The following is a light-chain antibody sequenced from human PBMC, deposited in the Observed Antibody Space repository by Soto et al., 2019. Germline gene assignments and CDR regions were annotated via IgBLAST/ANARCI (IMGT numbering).Light chain of an antibody. J-gene: IGLJ1*01. CDR3: CSYTTSSTLV. Sequence: QSVLTQPASVSGSPGQSITISCTGTSSDIGGYNYVSWYQQHPGKAPQLIIYEDINRPSGLSSRFSGSKSGNTASLTISGLQAEDEADYFCCSYTTSSTLVCGTGTKVTVL. CDR2: EDI. V-gene: IGLV2-14*01. CDR1: SSDIGGYNY.